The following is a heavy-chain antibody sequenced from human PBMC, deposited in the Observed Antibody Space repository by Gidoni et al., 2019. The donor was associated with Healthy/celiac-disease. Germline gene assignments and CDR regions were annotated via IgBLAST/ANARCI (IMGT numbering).Heavy chain of an antibody. CDR3: ASSYCSSTSCAGTFDY. CDR1: GGSISSYY. V-gene: IGHV4-4*07. Sequence: QVQLQESGPGLVKPSETLSLTCTVSGGSISSYYWIWIRQPAGKGLEWIGRIYTSGSTNYNPSLKSRVTMSVDTSKNQFSLKLSSVTAADTAVYYCASSYCSSTSCAGTFDYWGQGTLVTVSS. CDR2: IYTSGST. J-gene: IGHJ4*02. D-gene: IGHD2-2*01.